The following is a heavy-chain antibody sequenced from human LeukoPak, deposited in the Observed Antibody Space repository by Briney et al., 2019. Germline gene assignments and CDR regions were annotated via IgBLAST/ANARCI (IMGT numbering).Heavy chain of an antibody. Sequence: ASVKVSCKASGYTFTGYYMHWVRQAPGQGLERMGWTNPNSGGTNYAQKFQGRVTMTRDTSISTAYMELSRLRSDDTAVYYCARAAVAGTFCDYWGQGTLVTVSS. CDR3: ARAAVAGTFCDY. J-gene: IGHJ4*02. D-gene: IGHD6-19*01. CDR2: TNPNSGGT. CDR1: GYTFTGYY. V-gene: IGHV1-2*02.